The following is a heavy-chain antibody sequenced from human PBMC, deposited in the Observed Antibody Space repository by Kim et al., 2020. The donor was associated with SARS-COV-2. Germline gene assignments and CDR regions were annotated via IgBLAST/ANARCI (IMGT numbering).Heavy chain of an antibody. CDR1: GGSISSSSYY. V-gene: IGHV4-39*07. J-gene: IGHJ6*02. CDR3: ARDSVLRYFDWQYYYYGMDV. Sequence: SETLSLTCTVSGGSISSSSYYWGWIRQPPGQGLEWIGCIYYSGSTYYNPSLKSRVTISVDTSKNQFSLKLSSVTAADTAVYYCARDSVLRYFDWQYYYYGMDVWGQGTTVTVSS. D-gene: IGHD3-9*01. CDR2: IYYSGST.